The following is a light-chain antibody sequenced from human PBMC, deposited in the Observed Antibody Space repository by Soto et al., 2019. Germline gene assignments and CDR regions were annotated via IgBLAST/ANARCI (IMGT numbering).Light chain of an antibody. Sequence: QSVLTQPPSASGTPGQRVTISCSGSSSNIGRNTVNWYQQLPGTAPKLLIYSHNQRPSGVPDRFSGSKSGTSASLAISGLQSEDEAEYYCAAWDDSMNVQLFGGGTKVTVL. CDR1: SSNIGRNT. V-gene: IGLV1-44*01. CDR2: SHN. CDR3: AAWDDSMNVQL. J-gene: IGLJ2*01.